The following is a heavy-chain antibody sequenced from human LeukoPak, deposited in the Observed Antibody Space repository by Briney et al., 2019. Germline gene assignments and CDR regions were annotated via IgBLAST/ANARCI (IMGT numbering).Heavy chain of an antibody. D-gene: IGHD2-2*01. J-gene: IGHJ4*02. CDR3: ARDPHSPDIVVVPAAFRDY. V-gene: IGHV4-34*01. CDR2: INHSGST. CDR1: GGSFSVYY. Sequence: SETLSLTCAVYGGSFSVYYWSWIRQPPGKGLEWIGEINHSGSTNYNPSLKSRVTISVDTSKNQFSLKLSSVTAADTAVYYCARDPHSPDIVVVPAAFRDYWGQGTLVTVSS.